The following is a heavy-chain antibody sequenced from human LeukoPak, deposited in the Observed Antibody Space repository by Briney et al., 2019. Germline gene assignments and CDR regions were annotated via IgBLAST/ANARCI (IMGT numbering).Heavy chain of an antibody. V-gene: IGHV7-4-1*02. CDR3: ARVAPAFDY. CDR1: GYTFTTYA. CDR2: INTNTGNP. J-gene: IGHJ4*02. Sequence: ASVKVSCKASGYTFTTYAMNWVRLAPGQGLEWMGWINTNTGNPTYAQGFIGRFVFSLDTSVSTAYLQISSLKAEDTAVYYCARVAPAFDYWGQGTLVTVSS.